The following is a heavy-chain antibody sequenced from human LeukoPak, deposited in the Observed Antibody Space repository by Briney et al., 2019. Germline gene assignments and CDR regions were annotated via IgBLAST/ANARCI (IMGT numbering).Heavy chain of an antibody. Sequence: VASVKVSCKASGYTFTSYAMHWVRQAPGQRLEWMGWINAGNGNTKYSQKFQGRVTITRDTSASTAYMELSSLRSEDTAVYYCARARGSYPFDYWGQGTLVTVSS. V-gene: IGHV1-3*01. CDR2: INAGNGNT. CDR3: ARARGSYPFDY. D-gene: IGHD1-26*01. CDR1: GYTFTSYA. J-gene: IGHJ4*02.